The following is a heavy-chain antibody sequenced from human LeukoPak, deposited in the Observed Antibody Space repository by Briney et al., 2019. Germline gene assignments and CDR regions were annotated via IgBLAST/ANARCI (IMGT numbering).Heavy chain of an antibody. CDR2: IYYSVSA. CDR1: RVSISSYY. CDR3: ARVLRYCSGGKCYSGGLGYMDV. Sequence: SQTLSLTCTVSRVSISSYYWSWSRQPPGNGLEWIGDIYYSVSANYNTSLNSPVTISVDTSKNQLYLKLRSVTAADTAVYYCARVLRYCSGGKCYSGGLGYMDVWGKGTTVTMSS. V-gene: IGHV4-59*01. D-gene: IGHD2-15*01. J-gene: IGHJ6*03.